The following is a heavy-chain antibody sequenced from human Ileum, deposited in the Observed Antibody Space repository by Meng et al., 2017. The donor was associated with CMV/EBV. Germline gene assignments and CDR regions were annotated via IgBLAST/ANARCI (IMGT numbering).Heavy chain of an antibody. CDR3: AKHKSLRKGLLRNGRLHKMDV. Sequence: GESLKISCAASGFTFSSYAMSWVRQAPGKGLEWVSGISASNGNTYYRDSVKGRFTISRDNSKNTLYVQMNSLRAEDTAVYYCAKHKSLRKGLLRNGRLHKMDVWGQGTTVTVSS. CDR1: GFTFSSYA. J-gene: IGHJ6*02. D-gene: IGHD2/OR15-2a*01. CDR2: ISASNGNT. V-gene: IGHV3-23*01.